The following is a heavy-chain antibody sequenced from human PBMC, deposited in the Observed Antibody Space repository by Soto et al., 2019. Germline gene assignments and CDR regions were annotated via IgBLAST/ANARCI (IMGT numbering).Heavy chain of an antibody. Sequence: SETLSLTCAVSGGSISSSYYWSWIRQPPGKGLEWIGYIYYSGSTNYNPSLKSRVTISVDTSKNQFSLKLSSVTAADTAVYYCARAQNYDFWSGYYYYYMDVWGKGTTVTVSS. CDR2: IYYSGST. CDR1: GGSISSSYY. D-gene: IGHD3-3*01. J-gene: IGHJ6*03. V-gene: IGHV4-61*01. CDR3: ARAQNYDFWSGYYYYYMDV.